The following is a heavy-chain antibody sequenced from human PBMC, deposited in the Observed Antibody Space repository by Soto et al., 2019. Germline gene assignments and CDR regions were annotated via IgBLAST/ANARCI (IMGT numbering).Heavy chain of an antibody. Sequence: GGSLRLSCAASGFTFSSYAMHWVRQAPGKGLEWVAVISYDGSNKYYADSVKGRFTISRDNSKNTLYLQMNSLRAEDTAVYYCARGAFGLRFLEWLFSYFDYWGQGTLVTVSS. J-gene: IGHJ4*02. CDR3: ARGAFGLRFLEWLFSYFDY. D-gene: IGHD3-3*01. CDR2: ISYDGSNK. CDR1: GFTFSSYA. V-gene: IGHV3-30-3*01.